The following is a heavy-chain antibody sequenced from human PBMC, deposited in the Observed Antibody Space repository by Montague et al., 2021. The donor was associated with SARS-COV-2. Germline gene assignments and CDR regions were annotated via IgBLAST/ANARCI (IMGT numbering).Heavy chain of an antibody. Sequence: SETLSLTCTVSGGSISGYYWSWIRQPPGKGLEWIGYIYYSGSTKYNPFLESRVTVSVDRSKNQVSQKLSSVTAADTAVYYCARLLRSCTNGVCRTYYYYAMDVWGQGTTVTVSS. D-gene: IGHD2-8*01. J-gene: IGHJ6*02. V-gene: IGHV4-59*01. CDR3: ARLLRSCTNGVCRTYYYYAMDV. CDR1: GGSISGYY. CDR2: IYYSGST.